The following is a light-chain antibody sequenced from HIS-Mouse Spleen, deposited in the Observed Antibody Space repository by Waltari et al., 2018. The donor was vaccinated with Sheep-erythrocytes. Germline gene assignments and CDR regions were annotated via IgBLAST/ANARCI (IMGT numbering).Light chain of an antibody. CDR3: CSYAGSSTPWV. V-gene: IGLV2-8*01. J-gene: IGLJ3*02. CDR1: SRDVGGYNS. Sequence: QSALTQPPSASGSPGQSVTISCTGTSRDVGGYNSVSWYQQHPGKAPKLMIYEVSKRPSGVPDRFSGSKSGNTASLTISGLQAEDEADYYCCSYAGSSTPWVFGGGTKLTVL. CDR2: EVS.